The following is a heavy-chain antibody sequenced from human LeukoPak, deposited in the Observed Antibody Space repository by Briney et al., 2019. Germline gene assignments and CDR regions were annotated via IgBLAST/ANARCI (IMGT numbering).Heavy chain of an antibody. D-gene: IGHD3-9*01. V-gene: IGHV4-61*02. CDR1: GGSISSGSYY. Sequence: SETLSLTCTVSGGSISSGSYYWSWIRQPAGKGLEWIGRIYTSGSTNYNPSLKSRVTISVDTSKNQFSLKLSSVTAADTAVYYCASGDILNYWGQGTLVTVSS. J-gene: IGHJ4*02. CDR2: IYTSGST. CDR3: ASGDILNY.